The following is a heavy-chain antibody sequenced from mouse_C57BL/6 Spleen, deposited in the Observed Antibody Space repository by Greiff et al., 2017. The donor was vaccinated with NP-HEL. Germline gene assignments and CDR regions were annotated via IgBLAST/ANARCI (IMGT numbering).Heavy chain of an antibody. J-gene: IGHJ4*01. CDR2: INPNNGGT. Sequence: EVKLMESGPELVKPGASVKMSCKASGYTFTDYNMHWVKQSHGKSLEWIGYINPNNGGTSYNQKFKGKATLTVNKSSSTAYMELRSLTSEDSAVYYCAGLRRYAMDYWGQGTSVTVSS. CDR1: GYTFTDYN. D-gene: IGHD2-12*01. V-gene: IGHV1-22*01. CDR3: AGLRRYAMDY.